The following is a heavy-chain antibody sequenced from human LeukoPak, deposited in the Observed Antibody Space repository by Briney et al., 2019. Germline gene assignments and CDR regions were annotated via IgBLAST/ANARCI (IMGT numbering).Heavy chain of an antibody. D-gene: IGHD3-10*01. J-gene: IGHJ4*02. CDR2: INPSGGST. Sequence: ASVKVSCKASGYTFTSYYMHWVRQAPGQGLEWMGIINPSGGSTSYAQKFQGRVTMTRDTSTSTAYMELSSLRSEDTAVYYCARGPRLLWFGESYYFDYWGQGTLVTVSS. CDR1: GYTFTSYY. CDR3: ARGPRLLWFGESYYFDY. V-gene: IGHV1-46*01.